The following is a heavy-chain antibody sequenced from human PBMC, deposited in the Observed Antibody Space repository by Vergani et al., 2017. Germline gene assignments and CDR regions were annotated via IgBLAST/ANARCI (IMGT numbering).Heavy chain of an antibody. V-gene: IGHV3-9*01. Sequence: EVQLLESGGGLVQPGGSLRLSCAASGFTFSSYDMSWVRQAPGKGLEWVSGISWNSGRIGYADSVKGRFTISRDNAKNSLYLQMNSLRAEDTALYYCAKDLSVVVPAAMRYYYYYYMDVWGKGTTVTVSS. CDR1: GFTFSSYD. J-gene: IGHJ6*03. CDR3: AKDLSVVVPAAMRYYYYYYMDV. D-gene: IGHD2-2*01. CDR2: ISWNSGRI.